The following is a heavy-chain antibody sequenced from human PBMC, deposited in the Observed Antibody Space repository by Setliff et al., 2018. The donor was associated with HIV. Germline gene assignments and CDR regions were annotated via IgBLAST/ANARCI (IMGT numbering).Heavy chain of an antibody. Sequence: PGGSLSLSCAASGFTFSGFGMNWVRQAPGGGLEWLSYIGTSGHTIYYADSVKGRFTISRDNARDSVSLQMNSLRGDDTAVYYCARDDPFGESDAFDLWGQGTMVTVSS. CDR2: IGTSGHTI. CDR3: ARDDPFGESDAFDL. J-gene: IGHJ3*01. D-gene: IGHD3-10*01. CDR1: GFTFSGFG. V-gene: IGHV3-48*01.